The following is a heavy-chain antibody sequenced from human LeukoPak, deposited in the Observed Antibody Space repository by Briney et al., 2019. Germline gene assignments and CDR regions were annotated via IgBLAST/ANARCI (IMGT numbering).Heavy chain of an antibody. CDR2: IYYSGST. Sequence: SETLSLTCTVSGGSISSGGYYWSWIRQHPGKGLEWIGYIYYSGSTYYNPSLKSRVTISVDTSKNQFSLKLSSVTAADTAVYYCARDRDSSGWYWIFDFWGQGTLVTVSS. V-gene: IGHV4-31*03. CDR3: ARDRDSSGWYWIFDF. D-gene: IGHD6-19*01. CDR1: GGSISSGGYY. J-gene: IGHJ4*02.